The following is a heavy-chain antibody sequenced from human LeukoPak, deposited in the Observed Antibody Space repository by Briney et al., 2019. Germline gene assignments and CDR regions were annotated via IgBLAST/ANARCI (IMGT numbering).Heavy chain of an antibody. Sequence: PGGSLRLSCAASGFTFSSYGTHWVRQAPGKGLEWVAVIWYDGSNKYYADSVKGRFTISRDNSKNTQDLQMSSLRAEDTAVYYCARERRDGYKFYYNYYGMDVRGQGTTVTVSS. CDR1: GFTFSSYG. CDR3: ARERRDGYKFYYNYYGMDV. CDR2: IWYDGSNK. D-gene: IGHD5-24*01. V-gene: IGHV3-33*01. J-gene: IGHJ6*02.